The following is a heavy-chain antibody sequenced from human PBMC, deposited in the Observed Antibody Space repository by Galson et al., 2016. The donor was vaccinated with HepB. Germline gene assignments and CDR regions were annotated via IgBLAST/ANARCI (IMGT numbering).Heavy chain of an antibody. CDR2: IKPDGSEK. J-gene: IGHJ1*01. D-gene: IGHD3-22*01. Sequence: SLRLSCAASGFTFTTYWMSWVRQAPGKGLERVANIKPDGSEKYYVDSVKGRFTISRDNAKNSLYLQMNSLRAEDTAVYYCAQYYYDSSGYVEYFQTWGQGSRVTVSS. CDR3: AQYYYDSSGYVEYFQT. V-gene: IGHV3-7*03. CDR1: GFTFTTYW.